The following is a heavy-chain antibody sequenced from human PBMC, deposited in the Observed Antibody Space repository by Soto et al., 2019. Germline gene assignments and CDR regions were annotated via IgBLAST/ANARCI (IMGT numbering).Heavy chain of an antibody. Sequence: SETLSLTCTVSGGSITSGGYYWTWIRQHPGKGLEWIGYIYYSGRTYYNPSLKSRVTISVDTSKNQFSLKLSSVTAADTTVYYCARACPLRGEYYFLTGYYCFDYWGPGTLVPVSS. J-gene: IGHJ4*02. D-gene: IGHD3-9*01. V-gene: IGHV4-31*03. CDR2: IYYSGRT. CDR1: GGSITSGGYY. CDR3: ARACPLRGEYYFLTGYYCFDY.